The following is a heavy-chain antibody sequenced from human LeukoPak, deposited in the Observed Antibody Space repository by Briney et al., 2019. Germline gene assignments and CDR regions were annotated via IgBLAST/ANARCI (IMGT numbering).Heavy chain of an antibody. D-gene: IGHD2-2*01. CDR1: GYTFTSYA. J-gene: IGHJ3*02. Sequence: ASAKVSCKASGYTFTSYAMHWVRQAPGQRLEWMGWINAGNGNTKYSQKFQGRVTITRDTSASTAYMELSSLRSEDTAVYYCARMGCSSASCYHAFDIWGQGTMVTVSS. CDR3: ARMGCSSASCYHAFDI. V-gene: IGHV1-3*01. CDR2: INAGNGNT.